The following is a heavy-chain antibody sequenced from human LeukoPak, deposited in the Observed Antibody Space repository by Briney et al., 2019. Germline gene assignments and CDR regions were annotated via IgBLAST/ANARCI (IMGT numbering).Heavy chain of an antibody. Sequence: GGSLRLSCAASGFTFSSYEMNWVRQAPGKGLEWVSYISSSGSTIYYADSVKGRFTISRDNAKNSLYLQMNSLRAEDTAVYYCARAATPSYYYGSGSYFDYWGQGTLVTVSS. CDR2: ISSSGSTI. D-gene: IGHD3-10*01. J-gene: IGHJ4*02. V-gene: IGHV3-48*03. CDR1: GFTFSSYE. CDR3: ARAATPSYYYGSGSYFDY.